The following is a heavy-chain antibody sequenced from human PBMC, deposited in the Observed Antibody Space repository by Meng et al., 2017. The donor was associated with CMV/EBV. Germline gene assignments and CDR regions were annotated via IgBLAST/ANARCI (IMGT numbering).Heavy chain of an antibody. V-gene: IGHV3-48*03. Sequence: GGSLRLSCAASGFTFSSYEMNWVRQTPGKGLEWVSYISSSGSTIYYADSVKGRFTISRDNAKNSLYLQMNSLRAEDTAAYYCARVGYSSSSYWGQGTLVTVSS. CDR3: ARVGYSSSSY. J-gene: IGHJ4*02. CDR2: ISSSGSTI. D-gene: IGHD6-13*01. CDR1: GFTFSSYE.